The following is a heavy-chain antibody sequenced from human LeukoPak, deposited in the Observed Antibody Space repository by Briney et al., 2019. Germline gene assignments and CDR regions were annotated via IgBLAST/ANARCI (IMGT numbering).Heavy chain of an antibody. V-gene: IGHV3-21*01. CDR3: ARDPPDGYNDY. D-gene: IGHD5-12*01. J-gene: IGHJ4*02. CDR1: GFTFSSYG. CDR2: ISSSSSYI. Sequence: GGSLRLSCAASGFTFSSYGMTWVRQAPGKGLEWVSSISSSSSYIYYADSVKGRFTISRDNAKNSLYLQMNSLRAEDTAVYYCARDPPDGYNDYWGQGTLVTVSS.